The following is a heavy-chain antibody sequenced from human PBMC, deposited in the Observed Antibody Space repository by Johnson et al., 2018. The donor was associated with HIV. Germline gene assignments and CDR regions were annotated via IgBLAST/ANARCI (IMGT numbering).Heavy chain of an antibody. CDR2: IYSGGST. J-gene: IGHJ3*02. Sequence: VQLVESGGGLVQSGGSLRLSCGVSGFAVSSNYMSWVRQAPGKGLEWVSIIYSGGSTYYAESVKGRFTISRDNAQNSLYMQMNSLRAEDTAVYYCARDHTRIQLWLRGALDIWGQGTMVTVSS. CDR1: GFAVSSNY. V-gene: IGHV3-66*01. D-gene: IGHD5-18*01. CDR3: ARDHTRIQLWLRGALDI.